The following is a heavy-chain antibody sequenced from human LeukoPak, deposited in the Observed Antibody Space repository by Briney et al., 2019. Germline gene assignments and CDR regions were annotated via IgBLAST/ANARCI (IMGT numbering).Heavy chain of an antibody. CDR1: RFTFSSYA. CDR2: ISGSGGST. D-gene: IGHD4-17*01. V-gene: IGHV3-23*01. Sequence: GGSLRLSCAASRFTFSSYAMSWVRQAPGKGLEWVSVISGSGGSTYYADSVKGRFTISRDNSKNTLYLQMNSLRAEDTAVYYCAKEIYGDSTGGRFQQWGQGTLVTVSS. CDR3: AKEIYGDSTGGRFQQ. J-gene: IGHJ1*01.